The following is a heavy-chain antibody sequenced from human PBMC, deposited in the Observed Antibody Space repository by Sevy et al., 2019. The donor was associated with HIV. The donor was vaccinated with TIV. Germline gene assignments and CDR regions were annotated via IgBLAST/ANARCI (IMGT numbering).Heavy chain of an antibody. D-gene: IGHD3-10*01. CDR2: IIPIFGTA. CDR3: ARAQPPVNRYYYGSWSHDYYYYMDV. V-gene: IGHV1-69*06. CDR1: GGTFSSYA. Sequence: ASVKVSCKASGGTFSSYAISWVRQAPGQGLEWMGGIIPIFGTANYAQKFQGRVTITADKSTSTAYMELSSLRSEDTAVYYCARAQPPVNRYYYGSWSHDYYYYMDVWGKGTTVTVSS. J-gene: IGHJ6*03.